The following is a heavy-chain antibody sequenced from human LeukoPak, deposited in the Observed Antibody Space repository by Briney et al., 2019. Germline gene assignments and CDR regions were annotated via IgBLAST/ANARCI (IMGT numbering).Heavy chain of an antibody. V-gene: IGHV3-48*03. Sequence: GGSLRLSCAASGFTFSSYEMNWVRQAPGKGLEWVSYISSSGSAIYYADSVEGRFTISRDNAENSLYLQMNSLRAEDTAVYYCARDKRVGAINFDYWGQGTLVTVSS. D-gene: IGHD1-26*01. CDR3: ARDKRVGAINFDY. J-gene: IGHJ4*02. CDR2: ISSSGSAI. CDR1: GFTFSSYE.